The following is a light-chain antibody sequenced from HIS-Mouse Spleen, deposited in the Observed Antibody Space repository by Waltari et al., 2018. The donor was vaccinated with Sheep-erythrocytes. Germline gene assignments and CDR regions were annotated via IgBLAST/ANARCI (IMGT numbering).Light chain of an antibody. CDR3: AAWDDSLNGYV. CDR2: SNN. J-gene: IGLJ1*01. V-gene: IGLV1-44*01. CDR1: SSNIGSNT. Sequence: QSVLTQPPSASGTPGPRVTIPCSGSSSNIGSNTVNWYQQRPGTAPKLLIYSNNQRPSGVPDRFSGSKSGTSASLAISGLQSEDEADYYCAAWDDSLNGYVFGTGTKVTVL.